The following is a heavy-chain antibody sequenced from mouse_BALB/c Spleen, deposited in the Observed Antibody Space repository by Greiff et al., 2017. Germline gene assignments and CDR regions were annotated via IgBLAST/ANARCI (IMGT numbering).Heavy chain of an antibody. CDR2: ISSGGST. CDR1: GFTFSSYA. J-gene: IGHJ4*01. V-gene: IGHV5-6-5*01. D-gene: IGHD2-3*01. CDR3: AKSDGYYVGYAMDY. Sequence: EVQRVESGGGLVKPGGSLKLSCAASGFTFSSYAMSWVRQTPEKRLEWVASISSGGSTYYPDSVKGRFTISRDNARNILYLQMSSLRSEDTAMYYCAKSDGYYVGYAMDYWGQGTSVTVSS.